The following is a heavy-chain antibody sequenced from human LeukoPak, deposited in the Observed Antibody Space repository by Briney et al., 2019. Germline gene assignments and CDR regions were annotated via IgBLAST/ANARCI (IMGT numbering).Heavy chain of an antibody. CDR2: IKQDGSGE. D-gene: IGHD6-19*01. CDR3: TTGYSSGWYNEGNY. V-gene: IGHV3-7*01. J-gene: IGHJ4*02. CDR1: GYTFSRYW. Sequence: GGSLTLTCVASGYTFSRYWMSWVRQAPGKGLEWVAKIKQDGSGEYYLDSVKGRFTISRDNAKNSLYLQMNSLRADDTAVYFCTTGYSSGWYNEGNYWGQGTLVTVSS.